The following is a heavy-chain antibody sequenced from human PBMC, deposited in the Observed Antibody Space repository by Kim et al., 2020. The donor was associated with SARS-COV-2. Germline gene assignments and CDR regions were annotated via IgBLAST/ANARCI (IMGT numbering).Heavy chain of an antibody. D-gene: IGHD2-15*01. CDR3: ARVRYCSGGSCYSSFAY. V-gene: IGHV4-34*01. Sequence: SETLSLTCAVYGGSFSDYYWSWIRQPPGKGLEWIGEINHSGSTNYNPSLKSRVTISVDTSKNQFSLKLSSVTAADTAVYYCARVRYCSGGSCYSSFAYWGQGTLVTVSS. J-gene: IGHJ4*02. CDR2: INHSGST. CDR1: GGSFSDYY.